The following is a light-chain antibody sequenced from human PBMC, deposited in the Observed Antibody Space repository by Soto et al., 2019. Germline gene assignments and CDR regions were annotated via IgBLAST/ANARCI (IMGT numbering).Light chain of an antibody. CDR2: LAS. J-gene: IGKJ2*01. Sequence: DVVMTQSPLSLPVTPGEPASISCRSSQSLLHSNGYNYLDWYLQKPGQSPQLLIYLASNRASGVPDRFSGSGSGTDFTLKISRVEAEDVGVYYCMQALQAPLYTFGQGTKLEIK. CDR3: MQALQAPLYT. CDR1: QSLLHSNGYNY. V-gene: IGKV2-28*01.